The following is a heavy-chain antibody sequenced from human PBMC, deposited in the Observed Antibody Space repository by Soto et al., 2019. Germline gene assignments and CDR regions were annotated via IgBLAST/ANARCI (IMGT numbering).Heavy chain of an antibody. V-gene: IGHV3-23*01. Sequence: SLTLSCAASGFTFSSYAMSWVRQAPGKGLEWVSAISGSGSSTYYADSVKGRFTISRDNSKNTLYLQMSSLRAEDTAVYYCARRSPSWAFDIWGQGTMVTVSS. CDR3: ARRSPSWAFDI. J-gene: IGHJ3*02. CDR1: GFTFSSYA. CDR2: ISGSGSST. D-gene: IGHD2-15*01.